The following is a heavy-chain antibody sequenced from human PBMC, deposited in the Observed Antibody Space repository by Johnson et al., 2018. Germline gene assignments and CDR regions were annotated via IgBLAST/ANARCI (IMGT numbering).Heavy chain of an antibody. Sequence: EVQLLETGGGLVQPGGSXRLSCAGSGFTFSTYWMYWVRQAPGKGLVWVSRINSDGSGTTYAGAVKGRFTISRDNAKNTLYLQMNSLRADDTAVYYCARDLFDFAESNGMDVWGQGTTVTVSS. D-gene: IGHD3-9*01. V-gene: IGHV3-74*01. CDR3: ARDLFDFAESNGMDV. CDR2: INSDGSGT. CDR1: GFTFSTYW. J-gene: IGHJ6*02.